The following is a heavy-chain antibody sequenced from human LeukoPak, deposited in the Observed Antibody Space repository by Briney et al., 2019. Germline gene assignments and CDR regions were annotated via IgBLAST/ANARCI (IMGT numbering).Heavy chain of an antibody. CDR1: GFSLSTSGVG. CDR2: IYWNDDK. CDR3: AHRRAYYDSSGYYGEGGAFDI. Sequence: SGPTLVKPTQTLTLTCTFSGFSLSTSGVGVGWIRQPPGKALEWLALIYWNDDKRYSPSLKSRLTITKDTSKNQVVLTMTNMDPLDTATYYCAHRRAYYDSSGYYGEGGAFDIWGQGTMVTVSS. V-gene: IGHV2-5*01. D-gene: IGHD3-22*01. J-gene: IGHJ3*02.